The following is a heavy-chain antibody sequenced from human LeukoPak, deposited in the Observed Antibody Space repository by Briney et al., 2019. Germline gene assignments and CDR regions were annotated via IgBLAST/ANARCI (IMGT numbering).Heavy chain of an antibody. CDR3: ARLRKNVGRFDY. Sequence: SETLSLTCTVSGGSISSSSYYWGWIRQPPGKGLEWIGEINHSGSTNYNPSLKSRVTISVDTSKNQFSLKLSSVTAADTAVYYCARLRKNVGRFDYWGQGTLVTVSS. V-gene: IGHV4-39*07. CDR1: GGSISSSSYY. J-gene: IGHJ4*02. CDR2: INHSGST. D-gene: IGHD4-23*01.